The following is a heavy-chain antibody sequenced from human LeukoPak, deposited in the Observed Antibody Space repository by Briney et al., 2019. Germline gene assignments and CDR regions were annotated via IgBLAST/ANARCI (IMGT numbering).Heavy chain of an antibody. D-gene: IGHD6-13*01. V-gene: IGHV4-38-2*02. J-gene: IGHJ5*02. CDR3: ARECIAAAGTVGDQNNWFDP. CDR1: GYSISSGYY. Sequence: SETLSLTCTVSGYSISSGYYWGWIRQPPGKGLEWLGSIYHSGRTFYNPSLKSRVTISVDTSKNQFSLKLTSVTAADTAVYYCARECIAAAGTVGDQNNWFDPWGQGTLVTVSS. CDR2: IYHSGRT.